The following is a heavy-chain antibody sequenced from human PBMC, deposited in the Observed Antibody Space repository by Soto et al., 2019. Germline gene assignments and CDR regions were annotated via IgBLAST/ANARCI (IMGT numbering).Heavy chain of an antibody. V-gene: IGHV3-9*01. Sequence: EVQLVESGGGLVQPGRSLRLSCAASGFTFDDYAMHWVRQAPGKGLEWVSGISWNSGSIGYADSVKGRFTISRDNAKNSLYLQMNSLRAEVTVLYYCAKDSVSCSGGSCYFYYFYYFMDVWGKGTTVTVSS. CDR1: GFTFDDYA. J-gene: IGHJ6*03. CDR2: ISWNSGSI. CDR3: AKDSVSCSGGSCYFYYFYYFMDV. D-gene: IGHD2-15*01.